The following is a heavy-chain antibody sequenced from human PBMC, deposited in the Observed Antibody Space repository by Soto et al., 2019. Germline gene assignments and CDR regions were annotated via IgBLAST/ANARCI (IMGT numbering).Heavy chain of an antibody. CDR3: VRDNSVYDLAWWLDP. J-gene: IGHJ5*02. CDR1: GYAFSHYW. V-gene: IGHV1-46*01. Sequence: QVHLVQSGAEVKNPGTSVKVSCKASGYAFSHYWMHWVRQAPGQGLEWIGVINPSGKLTTYAKKFQGRVTMTRDTSTSTDYMQLSSLRYEDTAVYYCVRDNSVYDLAWWLDPWGQGTLVIVSS. CDR2: INPSGKLT. D-gene: IGHD3-22*01.